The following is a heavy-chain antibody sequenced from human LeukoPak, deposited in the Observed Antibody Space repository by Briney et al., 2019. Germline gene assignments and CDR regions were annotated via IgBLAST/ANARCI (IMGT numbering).Heavy chain of an antibody. CDR2: INPNSGNT. D-gene: IGHD2-2*01. Sequence: GALVKVSCKASGYTFTSYDINWVRQAPGQGLEWMGWINPNSGNTGYAQKFQSRVTITRNTSISTAYMELSSLRSEDTAVYYCARGGSPVVPAAIRAFDIWGQGTMVTVSS. CDR3: ARGGSPVVPAAIRAFDI. J-gene: IGHJ3*02. CDR1: GYTFTSYD. V-gene: IGHV1-8*03.